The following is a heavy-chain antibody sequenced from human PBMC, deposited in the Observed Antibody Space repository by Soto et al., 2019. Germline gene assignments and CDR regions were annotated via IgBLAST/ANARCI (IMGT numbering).Heavy chain of an antibody. CDR2: IFSNDEK. CDR1: GFSHSNARMG. J-gene: IGHJ5*02. D-gene: IGHD6-6*01. Sequence: SGPTLVNPTETLTLTCTVSGFSHSNARMGVSWIRQPPGKALEWLGHIFSNDEKSYSTSLKSRLTISKDTSKGQVVLTMTNMDPVDTATYYCARRTRSSSFGRPFDPRGQGTLVTVSS. CDR3: ARRTRSSSFGRPFDP. V-gene: IGHV2-26*01.